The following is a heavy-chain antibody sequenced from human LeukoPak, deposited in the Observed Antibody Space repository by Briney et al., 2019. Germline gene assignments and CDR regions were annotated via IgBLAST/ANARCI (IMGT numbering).Heavy chain of an antibody. CDR3: ARGLRGAFDI. J-gene: IGHJ3*02. CDR1: GFTVSSNY. Sequence: GGSLRLSCAASGFTVSSNYMSWVRQAPGKGLEWVSVIYSGGSTYYADSVKGRFTVSRDNSKNTLYLQMNSLSAEDTAVYYCARGLRGAFDIWGQGTMVTVSS. CDR2: IYSGGST. V-gene: IGHV3-66*02. D-gene: IGHD3/OR15-3a*01.